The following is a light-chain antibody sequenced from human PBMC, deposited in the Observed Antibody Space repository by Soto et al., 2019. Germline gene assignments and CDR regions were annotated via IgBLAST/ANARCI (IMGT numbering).Light chain of an antibody. CDR2: SAS. CDR1: QSISTY. Sequence: DIQMTQSPSSLSASVGDRVTITCRTSQSISTYLSWFQQKPGEAPRLLMYSASSLPSGVPSTFIATETAAGFTLVTLSLQSEDFAICYSQPQYSAPLSFSRGTTVE. CDR3: QPQYSAPLS. J-gene: IGKJ4*01. V-gene: IGKV1-39*01.